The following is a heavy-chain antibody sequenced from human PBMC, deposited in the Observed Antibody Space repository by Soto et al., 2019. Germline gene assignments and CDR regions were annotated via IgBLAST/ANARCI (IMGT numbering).Heavy chain of an antibody. Sequence: SETLSLTCTVSGGSISSYYWSWIRQPPGKGLEWIGYIYYSGSTNYNPSLKSRVTISVDTSKNQFSLKLSSVTAADTAVYYCARVVSYYGSFDPWGQGTLVTVSS. CDR1: GGSISSYY. V-gene: IGHV4-59*01. J-gene: IGHJ5*02. CDR2: IYYSGST. CDR3: ARVVSYYGSFDP. D-gene: IGHD3-10*01.